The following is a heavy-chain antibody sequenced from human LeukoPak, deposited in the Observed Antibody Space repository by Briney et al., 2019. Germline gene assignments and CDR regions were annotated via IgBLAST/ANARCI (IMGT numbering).Heavy chain of an antibody. V-gene: IGHV3-23*01. D-gene: IGHD5-18*01. CDR2: ISGSGDRT. Sequence: SGGSVTLSCAASGFSFSSYAMSWVRQAPGKGLEWVSGISGSGDRTYYADSVRGRFTISRDNSKNTLNLQMNSLRAEDTAVYYCAKGLTDTALFRYDYWGQGTLVTVSS. J-gene: IGHJ4*02. CDR1: GFSFSSYA. CDR3: AKGLTDTALFRYDY.